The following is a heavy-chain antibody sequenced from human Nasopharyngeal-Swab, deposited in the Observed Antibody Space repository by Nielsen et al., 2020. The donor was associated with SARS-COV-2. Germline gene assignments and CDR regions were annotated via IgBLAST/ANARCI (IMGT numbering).Heavy chain of an antibody. Sequence: LRLSCTVSGGSISSGGYYWSWIRQHPGKGLEWIGYIYYSGSTYYNPSLKSRVTISVDTSKNQFSLKLSSVTAADTAVYYCYTGIAARPHYYYMDVWGKGTTVTVSS. CDR1: GGSISSGGYY. J-gene: IGHJ6*03. D-gene: IGHD6-6*01. V-gene: IGHV4-31*03. CDR2: IYYSGST. CDR3: YTGIAARPHYYYMDV.